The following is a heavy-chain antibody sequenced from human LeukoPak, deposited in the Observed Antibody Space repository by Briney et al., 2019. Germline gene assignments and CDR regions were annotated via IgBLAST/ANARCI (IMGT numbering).Heavy chain of an antibody. J-gene: IGHJ3*02. D-gene: IGHD5-18*01. CDR1: GFTFSNYW. V-gene: IGHV3-74*01. Sequence: GGSLRLSCAASGFTFSNYWMHWVRQAPGKGLVWVSRINSDGSSTSYADSVKGRFTISRDNSKNTLYLQMNSLRAEDTAVYYCARARSSCGYGDAFDIWGQGTMVTVSS. CDR2: INSDGSST. CDR3: ARARSSCGYGDAFDI.